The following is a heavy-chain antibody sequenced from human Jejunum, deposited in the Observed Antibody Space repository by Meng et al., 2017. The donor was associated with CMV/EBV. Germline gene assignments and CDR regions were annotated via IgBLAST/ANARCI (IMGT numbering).Heavy chain of an antibody. CDR3: ARQPLEQQPIYFDY. CDR1: GASISSSSCY. D-gene: IGHD6-13*01. Sequence: GASISSSSCYWGWIRQPPGKGLEWIVSMHYSGSAYYNPSLKSRVTISADTSKNQFSLRLRFVTAADTAVYYCARQPLEQQPIYFDYWGQGTLVTVSS. J-gene: IGHJ4*02. CDR2: MHYSGSA. V-gene: IGHV4-39*01.